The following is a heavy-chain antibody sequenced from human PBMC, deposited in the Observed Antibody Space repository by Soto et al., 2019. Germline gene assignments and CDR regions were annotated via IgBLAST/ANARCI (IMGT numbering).Heavy chain of an antibody. V-gene: IGHV3-74*01. CDR3: TTDGSDAQYG. J-gene: IGHJ6*02. CDR1: RITFSNTW. D-gene: IGHD6-25*01. Sequence: GRSMRLSCAASRITFSNTWMHWVRQVPGKGLVWVAYINSDGTTTTHADSVRGRFTISRDNAKNTVYLQMNSLRAEDTALYYCTTDGSDAQYGWGQGTAVTVSS. CDR2: INSDGTTT.